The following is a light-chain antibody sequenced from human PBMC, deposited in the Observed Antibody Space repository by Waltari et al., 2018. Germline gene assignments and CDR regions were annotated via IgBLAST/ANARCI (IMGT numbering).Light chain of an antibody. CDR1: QGIGNY. V-gene: IGKV1-17*01. Sequence: DIQMTQSPSSLSASVGDTVTITCRASQGIGNYLNWFQQKPGKAPKLLIYAATTLQSGVPSRFSGSGSWTEFTLTINSLQPEDFATYYCLQHNSYPLTFGGGTKVGIK. CDR3: LQHNSYPLT. J-gene: IGKJ4*01. CDR2: AAT.